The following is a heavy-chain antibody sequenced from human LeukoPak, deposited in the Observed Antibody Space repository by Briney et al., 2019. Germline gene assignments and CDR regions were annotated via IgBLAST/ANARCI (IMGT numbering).Heavy chain of an antibody. V-gene: IGHV3-33*08. J-gene: IGHJ6*02. Sequence: GGSLRLSCAASGFTFGSYAMSWVRQAPGKGLEWVAVIWSDGSRKEYADSVKGRFTISRDNSKNTLSLQMSSLRGDDTAVYFCARRSSGTHGMDVWGPGATVIVS. D-gene: IGHD3-10*01. CDR2: IWSDGSRK. CDR1: GFTFGSYA. CDR3: ARRSSGTHGMDV.